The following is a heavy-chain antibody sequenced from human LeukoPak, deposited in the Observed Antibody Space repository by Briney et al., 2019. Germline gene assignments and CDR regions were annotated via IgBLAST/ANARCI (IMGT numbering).Heavy chain of an antibody. Sequence: ASVKVSCKASGYTFTTYAMNWVRQAPGQGLEWMGWINTNTGNPTYAQGFTGRFVFSLDTSVSTAYLQISSLKAEDTAIYYCARRSMVQHLDVWGKGTTVTVSS. CDR3: ARRSMVQHLDV. D-gene: IGHD3-10*01. V-gene: IGHV7-4-1*02. J-gene: IGHJ6*04. CDR2: INTNTGNP. CDR1: GYTFTTYA.